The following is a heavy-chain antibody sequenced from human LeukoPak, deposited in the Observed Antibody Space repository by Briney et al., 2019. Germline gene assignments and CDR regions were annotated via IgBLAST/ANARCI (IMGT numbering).Heavy chain of an antibody. D-gene: IGHD6-19*01. V-gene: IGHV3-53*01. CDR1: GFTFSSYM. Sequence: QAGGSLRLSCAASGFTFSSYMMNWVRQAPGKGLEWVSVIYSGGSTYYADSVKGRFTISRDNSKNTLYLQMNSLRAEDTAVYYCASNLLYSSGWMDAFDIWGQGTMVTVSS. J-gene: IGHJ3*02. CDR3: ASNLLYSSGWMDAFDI. CDR2: IYSGGST.